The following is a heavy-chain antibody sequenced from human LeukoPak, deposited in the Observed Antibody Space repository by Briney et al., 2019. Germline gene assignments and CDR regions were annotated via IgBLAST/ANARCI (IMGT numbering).Heavy chain of an antibody. Sequence: PSETLSLTCAVSGGSFSDYQWNWIRQSPGKGLEWLGEISHSGTTTYNPSLKSRVTISVDTSKNQFSLRLRSVTAADTAVYYCARSRQVLRYSIDSWGQGTLVTVSS. J-gene: IGHJ4*02. CDR1: GGSFSDYQ. CDR3: ARSRQVLRYSIDS. CDR2: ISHSGTT. D-gene: IGHD3-9*01. V-gene: IGHV4-34*01.